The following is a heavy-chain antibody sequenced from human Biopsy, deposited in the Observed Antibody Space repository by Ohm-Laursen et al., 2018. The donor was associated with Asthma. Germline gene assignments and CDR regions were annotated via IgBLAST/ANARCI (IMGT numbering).Heavy chain of an antibody. CDR3: ARGPPVDRED. D-gene: IGHD5-24*01. V-gene: IGHV4-31*03. CDR2: IYYSGST. J-gene: IGHJ4*02. CDR1: GGSISSGGYY. Sequence: TLFLTCTASGGSISSGGYYWSWIRQHPGKGLEWIGYIYYSGSTYYNPSLKSRVTISVDTSKNQFSLKLSSVTAADTAVYYCARGPPVDREDWGQGTLVTVSS.